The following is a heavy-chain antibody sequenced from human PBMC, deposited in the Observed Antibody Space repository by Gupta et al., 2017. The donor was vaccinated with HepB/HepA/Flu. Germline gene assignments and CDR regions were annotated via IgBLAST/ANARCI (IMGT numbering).Heavy chain of an antibody. CDR3: AREREQWLVRGWFDP. Sequence: QVQLVESGGGVVQPGRSLRLSCAASGFTFSSYGMHWVRQAPGKGLEWVAVIWYDGSNKYYADSVKGRFTISRDNSKNTLYLQMNSLRAEDTAVYYCAREREQWLVRGWFDPWGQGTLVTVSS. J-gene: IGHJ5*02. CDR1: GFTFSSYG. V-gene: IGHV3-33*01. D-gene: IGHD6-19*01. CDR2: IWYDGSNK.